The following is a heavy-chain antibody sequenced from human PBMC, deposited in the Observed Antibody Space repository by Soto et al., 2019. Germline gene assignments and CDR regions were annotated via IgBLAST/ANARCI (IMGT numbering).Heavy chain of an antibody. CDR3: ARGRKYYDFWSGYSHPRYYFNY. CDR2: INHSGRT. Sequence: PSETLSLTCAVYGGFFSGYCWSWIRQPPGKGLEWIGEINHSGRTNYNPSLKSRVTISVDTSKSQFSLKLSSVTAADTAVYYCARGRKYYDFWSGYSHPRYYFNYWGQGTLVTVSS. D-gene: IGHD3-3*01. J-gene: IGHJ4*02. V-gene: IGHV4-34*01. CDR1: GGFFSGYC.